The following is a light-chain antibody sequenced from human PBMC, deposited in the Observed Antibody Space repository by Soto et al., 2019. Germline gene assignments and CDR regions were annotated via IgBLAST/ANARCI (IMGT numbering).Light chain of an antibody. Sequence: QSALTQPASVSGSPGQSITISCTGTSSDVGGYNYVSWYQQHPGKAPKLMIYEVSNRPSGVSNRFSGSKSGNTASLTISGLQAEEEADYYCSSYTSSNTLVVFGTGTKLTVL. J-gene: IGLJ1*01. V-gene: IGLV2-14*01. CDR2: EVS. CDR1: SSDVGGYNY. CDR3: SSYTSSNTLVV.